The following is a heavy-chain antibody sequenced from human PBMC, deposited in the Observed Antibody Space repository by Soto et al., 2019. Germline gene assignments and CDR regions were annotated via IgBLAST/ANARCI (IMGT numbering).Heavy chain of an antibody. CDR1: GFTFSNYA. Sequence: GGSLRLSCAASGFTFSNYAMHWVRQAPGKGLEWVAVISYDGIHKYYADSVKGRFTISRDNSKNTLYLQINSPRAEDTAVYYCARDRGGYYYGSGSNSNYYYYDMDVWGQGTTVTVSS. J-gene: IGHJ6*02. D-gene: IGHD3-10*01. CDR2: ISYDGIHK. CDR3: ARDRGGYYYGSGSNSNYYYYDMDV. V-gene: IGHV3-30-3*01.